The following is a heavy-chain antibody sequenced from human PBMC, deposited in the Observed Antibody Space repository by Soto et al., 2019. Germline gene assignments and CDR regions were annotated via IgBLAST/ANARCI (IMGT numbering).Heavy chain of an antibody. Sequence: QLQLQESGSGLVKPSQTLSLTCAGCGGSISSGGYSWSWIRQPPGNGLGWIGYIYHSGSTYYNPSLKRRVTISVDRAKNQFSLKLSSVTAADTAVYYCARVALIWGQGTLVTVSS. CDR3: ARVALI. J-gene: IGHJ4*02. V-gene: IGHV4-30-2*01. D-gene: IGHD2-8*01. CDR2: IYHSGST. CDR1: GGSISSGGYS.